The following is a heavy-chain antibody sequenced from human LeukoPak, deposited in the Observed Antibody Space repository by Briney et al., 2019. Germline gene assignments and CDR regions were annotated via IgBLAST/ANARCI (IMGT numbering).Heavy chain of an antibody. CDR1: GGTFSSYA. J-gene: IGHJ6*02. D-gene: IGHD5-18*01. CDR3: ARDLKRVTAMGRYYYYGMDV. Sequence: SVKVSCKASGGTFSSYAISWVRQAPGQGLEWMGRIIPILGIANYAQKFQGRVTITADKSTSTAYMELSSLRSEDTAVYYCARDLKRVTAMGRYYYYGMDVWGQGTTVTVSS. V-gene: IGHV1-69*04. CDR2: IIPILGIA.